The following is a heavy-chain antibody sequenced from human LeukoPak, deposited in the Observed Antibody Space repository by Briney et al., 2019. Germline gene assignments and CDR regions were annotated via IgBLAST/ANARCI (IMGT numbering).Heavy chain of an antibody. CDR1: GYTFTSYG. D-gene: IGHD3-3*01. CDR2: ISAYNGNT. CDR3: ARGHKLRFLEWLSSYYFDY. V-gene: IGHV1-18*01. J-gene: IGHJ4*02. Sequence: ASVNVSCKASGYTFTSYGISWVRQAPGQGLEWMGWISAYNGNTNYAQKLQGRVTMTTDTSTSTAYMELRSLRSDDTAVYYCARGHKLRFLEWLSSYYFDYWGQGTLVTVSS.